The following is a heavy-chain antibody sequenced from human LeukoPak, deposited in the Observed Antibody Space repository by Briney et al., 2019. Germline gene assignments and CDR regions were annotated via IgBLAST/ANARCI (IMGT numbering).Heavy chain of an antibody. V-gene: IGHV4-4*07. Sequence: SETLSLTCTVSGGSISSYYWSWIRQPAGKGLEWIGRIYTSGSTNYNPSLKSRVTMSVDTSKNQFSLKLSSVTAADTAVYYCARDRLPVAAAGNRFFNWFDPWGQGTLVTVSS. J-gene: IGHJ5*02. D-gene: IGHD6-13*01. CDR1: GGSISSYY. CDR3: ARDRLPVAAAGNRFFNWFDP. CDR2: IYTSGST.